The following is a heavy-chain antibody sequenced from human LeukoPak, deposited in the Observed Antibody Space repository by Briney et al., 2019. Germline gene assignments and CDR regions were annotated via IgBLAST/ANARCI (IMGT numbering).Heavy chain of an antibody. CDR3: ARAARMYSSWAGFDY. V-gene: IGHV3-30*04. D-gene: IGHD6-6*01. CDR1: GFTFSSYA. Sequence: PGRSLRLSCAASGFTFSSYAMHWVRQAPGKGLEWVAVISYDGSNKYYADSVKGRFTISRDNSKNTLYLQMNSLRAEDTAVYYCARAARMYSSWAGFDYWGQGTLVTVSS. J-gene: IGHJ4*02. CDR2: ISYDGSNK.